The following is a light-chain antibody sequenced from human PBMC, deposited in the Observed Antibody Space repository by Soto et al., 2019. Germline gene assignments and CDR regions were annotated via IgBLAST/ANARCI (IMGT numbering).Light chain of an antibody. CDR2: DAS. J-gene: IGKJ1*01. CDR1: QSIGTW. V-gene: IGKV1-5*01. Sequence: DIQLTQSPSTLSASVGDRVTITCRASQSIGTWLAWYQHRPGEGPKLLIHDASTLESGVPSRFSCSGSATEFSLTISSLESGDSGTYHCQQYATYAPSTFGQGTKVEIK. CDR3: QQYATYAPST.